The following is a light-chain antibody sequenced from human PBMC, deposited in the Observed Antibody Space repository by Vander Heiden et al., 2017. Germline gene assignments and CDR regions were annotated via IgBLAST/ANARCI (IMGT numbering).Light chain of an antibody. V-gene: IGKV3-15*01. CDR3: QQYNDSPLCT. J-gene: IGKJ2*02. CDR2: CSS. CDR1: QSVTSN. Sequence: ELGLTRSPPPLSVSPGDSATLSCRASQSVTSNLTRYHPHPGPTPRLPPSCSSTRSTGVPATCSCSGSGTKFTLTISSLQTEDVAVYYCQQYNDSPLCTFGQGIKLEIK.